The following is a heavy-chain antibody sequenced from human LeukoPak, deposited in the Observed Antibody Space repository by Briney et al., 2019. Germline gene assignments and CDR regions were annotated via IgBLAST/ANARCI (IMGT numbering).Heavy chain of an antibody. CDR2: IYRDGRT. CDR3: ARDKGCGVDCYPGSWFDP. Sequence: SETLSLTCIVSGGPISDYYWSWTRQSAGKGLEWIGRIYRDGRTNYNPSLKSRVTMSVDTSKNQVLLKLTSVTAADTAVYYCARDKGCGVDCYPGSWFDPWGQGMLVTVSS. V-gene: IGHV4-4*07. J-gene: IGHJ5*02. D-gene: IGHD2-21*02. CDR1: GGPISDYY.